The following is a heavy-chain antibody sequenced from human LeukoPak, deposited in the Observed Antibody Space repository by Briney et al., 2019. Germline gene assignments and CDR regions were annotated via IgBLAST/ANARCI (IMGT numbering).Heavy chain of an antibody. CDR2: IYPRDGST. Sequence: GASVKVSCKASGYTFTSNYIHWVRQAPGQGLEWMGMIYPRDGSTSYAQKLQGRVTMTTDTSTSTAYMELRSLRSDDTAVYYCARGASNPLGYSSGWYYWFDPWGQGTLVTVSS. V-gene: IGHV1-46*01. J-gene: IGHJ5*02. CDR3: ARGASNPLGYSSGWYYWFDP. CDR1: GYTFTSNY. D-gene: IGHD6-19*01.